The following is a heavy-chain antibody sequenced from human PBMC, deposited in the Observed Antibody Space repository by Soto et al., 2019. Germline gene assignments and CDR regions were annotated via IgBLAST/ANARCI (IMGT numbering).Heavy chain of an antibody. D-gene: IGHD6-6*01. J-gene: IGHJ4*02. CDR2: ISAYNGNT. Sequence: QVQLVQSGAEVKKPGASVKVSCKASGYTFPTYGISWVRQAPGQGLEWMGWISAYNGNTNYPQKLQGRVTLATDTPPTTAYKEVRSLRSDDTALYFCAGADSSSSGFDYWGQGTLVTVSS. CDR3: AGADSSSSGFDY. CDR1: GYTFPTYG. V-gene: IGHV1-18*01.